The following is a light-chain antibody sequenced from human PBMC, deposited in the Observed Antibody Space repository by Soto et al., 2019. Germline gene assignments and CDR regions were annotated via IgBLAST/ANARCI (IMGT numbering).Light chain of an antibody. Sequence: IVLTQSPGTLSLSPGEGATLSCRASQSVSSSYLAWFQQKPGQAPRLLIYGASTRATGIPDRFSGSGSGTDFTLTISRLEPEDFALYYCHHYGSSVWTFGQGTKVDIK. CDR3: HHYGSSVWT. J-gene: IGKJ1*01. CDR2: GAS. CDR1: QSVSSSY. V-gene: IGKV3-20*01.